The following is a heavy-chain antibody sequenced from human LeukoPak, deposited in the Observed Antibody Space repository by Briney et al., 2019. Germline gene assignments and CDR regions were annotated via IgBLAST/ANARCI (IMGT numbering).Heavy chain of an antibody. J-gene: IGHJ4*02. Sequence: SETLSLTCTVSGGSISSSSYYWGWIRQPPGKGLEWIGGIYYSGSTYYNPSLKSRVTISVDTSKNQFSLKLSSVTAADTAVYYCARSIAVAGLFDYWGQGTLVTVSS. CDR1: GGSISSSSYY. D-gene: IGHD6-19*01. CDR2: IYYSGST. V-gene: IGHV4-39*07. CDR3: ARSIAVAGLFDY.